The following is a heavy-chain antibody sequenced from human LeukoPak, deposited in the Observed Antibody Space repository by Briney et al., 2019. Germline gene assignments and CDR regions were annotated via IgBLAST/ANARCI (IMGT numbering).Heavy chain of an antibody. Sequence: GGSLRLSCAASGFTFSSYGMHWVRQAPGKGLEWVAVISYDGGNKYYADSVKGRFTISGDNSKNTLYLQMNSLRAEDTAVYYCAKDGVDYYGSGSLDYWGQGTLVTVSS. CDR3: AKDGVDYYGSGSLDY. V-gene: IGHV3-30*18. CDR1: GFTFSSYG. J-gene: IGHJ4*02. D-gene: IGHD3-10*01. CDR2: ISYDGGNK.